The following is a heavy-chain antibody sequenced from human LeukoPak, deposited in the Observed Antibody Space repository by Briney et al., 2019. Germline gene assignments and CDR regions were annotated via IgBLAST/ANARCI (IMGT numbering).Heavy chain of an antibody. CDR2: INHIGTT. CDR3: ARGRSPGY. CDR1: GGSFSGYY. J-gene: IGHJ4*02. Sequence: PSETLSLTCAVYGGSFSGYYWNWIRQPPGKGLDWIGEINHIGTTNYSPSLKSRLTISGDTSKNHFSLKLTSVTAADTAVYYCARGRSPGYWGEGTLVTVSS. V-gene: IGHV4-34*01.